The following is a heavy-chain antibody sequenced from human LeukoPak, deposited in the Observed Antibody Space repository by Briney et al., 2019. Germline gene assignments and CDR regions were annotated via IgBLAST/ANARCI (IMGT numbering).Heavy chain of an antibody. V-gene: IGHV3-66*01. CDR3: ARDRAAGYADAFDI. CDR1: GFTVSSNY. J-gene: IGHJ3*02. D-gene: IGHD6-25*01. CDR2: IYSGGST. Sequence: PGGSLRLSCAASGFTVSSNYMNWVRQAPGKGLEWVSVIYSGGSTYYADSVKGRFTISRDNSKNALYLQMNSLRAEDTAVYYCARDRAAGYADAFDIWGQGTMVTVSS.